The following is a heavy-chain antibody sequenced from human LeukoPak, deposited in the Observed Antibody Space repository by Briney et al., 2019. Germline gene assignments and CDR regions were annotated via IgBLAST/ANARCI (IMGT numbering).Heavy chain of an antibody. V-gene: IGHV4-39*07. CDR1: GGSISSCSYY. CDR2: ICYSGST. CDR3: AREMAQVGATSDAFDI. Sequence: PSETLSLTCTVSGGSISSCSYYWGWIRQPPRKALECIGSICYSGSTYYNPSLKSRVTISVDTSKNQFSLKLSSVTAADTAVYYCAREMAQVGATSDAFDIWGQGTMVTVSS. D-gene: IGHD1-26*01. J-gene: IGHJ3*02.